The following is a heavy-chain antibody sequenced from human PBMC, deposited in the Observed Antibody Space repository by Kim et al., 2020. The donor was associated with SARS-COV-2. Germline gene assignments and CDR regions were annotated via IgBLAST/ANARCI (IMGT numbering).Heavy chain of an antibody. CDR1: GGSFSGYY. J-gene: IGHJ6*01. CDR3: ARNRVVRGVITYYYYGMDV. V-gene: IGHV4-34*01. CDR2: INHSGST. D-gene: IGHD3-10*01. Sequence: SETLSLTCAVYGGSFSGYYWSWIRQPPGKGLEWIGEINHSGSTNYNPSLKSRVTISVDTSKNQFSLKLSSVTAADTAVYYCARNRVVRGVITYYYYGMDV.